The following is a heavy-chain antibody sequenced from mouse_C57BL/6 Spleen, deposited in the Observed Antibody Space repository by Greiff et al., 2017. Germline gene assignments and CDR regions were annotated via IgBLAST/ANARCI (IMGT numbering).Heavy chain of an antibody. D-gene: IGHD1-3*01. V-gene: IGHV1-64*01. CDR2: IHPNSGST. CDR1: GYTFPSYW. CDR3: ARELGYFDY. J-gene: IGHJ2*01. Sequence: QVQLQQSGAELVKPGASVKLSCKSSGYTFPSYWMHWVKQRPGQGLEWIGMIHPNSGSTNYNEKFKSKATLTVDKSSSTAYMQLSSLTSEDSAVYYCARELGYFDYWGQGTTLTVSS.